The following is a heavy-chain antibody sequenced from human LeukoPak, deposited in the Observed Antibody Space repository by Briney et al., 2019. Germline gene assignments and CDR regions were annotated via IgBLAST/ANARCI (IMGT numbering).Heavy chain of an antibody. CDR3: AKDARRSSGWYFFDH. V-gene: IGHV3-48*02. D-gene: IGHD6-19*01. J-gene: IGHJ4*02. CDR1: GLTFTTSS. CDR2: ISSWSSTL. Sequence: GGSLRLSCAASGLTFTTSSMSWVRQAPGKGRGWVSYISSWSSTLYYADSVKGRFIICRDNHKNSLDLQMNSLRDEDTAVYDCAKDARRSSGWYFFDHWGQGILVSVSS.